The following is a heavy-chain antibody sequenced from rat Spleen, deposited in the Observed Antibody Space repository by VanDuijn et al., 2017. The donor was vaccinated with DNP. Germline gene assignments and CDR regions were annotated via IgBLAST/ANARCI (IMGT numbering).Heavy chain of an antibody. J-gene: IGHJ2*01. CDR2: ISYSGGT. D-gene: IGHD1-4*01. Sequence: EVQLQESGPGLVKPSQSLSLTCSVTGYSITSNYWGWIRKFPGNKMEWVGHISYSGGTSYNPSLKSRISITRDTSKNQFFLHLNSITTEDTATYYCATQGPDPGDYFDYWGQGVMVTVSS. CDR1: GYSITSNY. CDR3: ATQGPDPGDYFDY. V-gene: IGHV3-1*01.